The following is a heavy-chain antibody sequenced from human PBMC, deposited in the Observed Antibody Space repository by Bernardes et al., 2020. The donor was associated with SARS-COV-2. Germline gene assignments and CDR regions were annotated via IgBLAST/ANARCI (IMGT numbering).Heavy chain of an antibody. CDR2: ISVDGTTT. J-gene: IGHJ2*01. D-gene: IGHD6-19*01. V-gene: IGHV3-74*01. CDR3: GKRAVTGSRGYFDL. CDR1: GFIPSDYW. Sequence: GSLRLSCEASGFIPSDYWMHWVRQVPGKGLVWVSRISVDGTTTNYADSVKGRFTVSRDKAKNTLYLQMNNLRVEDTAVYYCGKRAVTGSRGYFDLWGRGTLVTVSS.